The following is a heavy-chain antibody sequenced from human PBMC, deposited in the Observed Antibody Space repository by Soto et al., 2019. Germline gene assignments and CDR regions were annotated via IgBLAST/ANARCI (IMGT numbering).Heavy chain of an antibody. Sequence: GGSLRLSCAASGFTFSSYAMSWVRQAPGKGLEWVSSISSSSSSYIYYADSVKGRFTISRDNAKNSLYLQMNSLRAEDTAVYYCARDSYSSSWLYYYYGMDVWGQGTTVTVSS. V-gene: IGHV3-21*01. CDR2: ISSSSSSYI. CDR3: ARDSYSSSWLYYYYGMDV. CDR1: GFTFSSYA. D-gene: IGHD6-13*01. J-gene: IGHJ6*02.